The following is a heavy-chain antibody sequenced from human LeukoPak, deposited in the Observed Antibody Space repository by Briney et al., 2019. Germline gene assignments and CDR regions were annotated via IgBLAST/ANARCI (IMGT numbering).Heavy chain of an antibody. V-gene: IGHV5-10-1*01. CDR1: GYRFTSYW. D-gene: IGHD6-19*01. CDR3: ATLSGSVALDY. J-gene: IGHJ4*02. Sequence: GESLKISCKGSGYRFTSYWINWVRHIPGKGLEWMGRIDPSDSYTNYSPSFQGHVTISADKSISTAYLQWSSLKASDTAMYYCATLSGSVALDYWGQGTLVTVSS. CDR2: IDPSDSYT.